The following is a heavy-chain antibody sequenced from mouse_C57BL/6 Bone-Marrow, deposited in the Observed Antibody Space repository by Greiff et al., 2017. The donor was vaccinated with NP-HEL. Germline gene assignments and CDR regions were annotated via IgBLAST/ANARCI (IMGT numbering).Heavy chain of an antibody. CDR3: ARSPLLYFDY. Sequence: EVKLQQSGPVLVKPGASVKMSCKASGYTFTDYYMNWVKQSHGKSLEWIGVINPYNGGTSYNQKFKGKATLTVDKSSSTAYMELNSLTSEDSAVYYCARSPLLYFDYWGQGTTLTVSS. CDR1: GYTFTDYY. CDR2: INPYNGGT. V-gene: IGHV1-19*01. D-gene: IGHD2-1*01. J-gene: IGHJ2*01.